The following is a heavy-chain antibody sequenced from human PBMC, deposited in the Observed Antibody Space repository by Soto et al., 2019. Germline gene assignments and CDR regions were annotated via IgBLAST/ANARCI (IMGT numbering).Heavy chain of an antibody. D-gene: IGHD6-13*01. J-gene: IGHJ4*02. CDR2: INSDGSST. Sequence: EVQLVESGGGLVQPGGSLRLSCAASGFTFSNYWMHWVRQAPGKGLVWVSRINSDGSSTSYADSVKGRFTISRDNAKNTLYLQMNSLRAEDTAVYYCARVSSYEIAAAGAENFDYWGQGTLVTVSS. CDR1: GFTFSNYW. V-gene: IGHV3-74*01. CDR3: ARVSSYEIAAAGAENFDY.